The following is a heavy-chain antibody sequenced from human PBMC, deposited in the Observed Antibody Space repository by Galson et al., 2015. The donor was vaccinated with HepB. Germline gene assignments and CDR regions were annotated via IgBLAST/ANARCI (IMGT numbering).Heavy chain of an antibody. D-gene: IGHD3-22*01. Sequence: SVKVSCKASGYTFTGHYMHWVRQAPGQGLEWMGRINPNSGGTNYAQKFQGRVTMTRDTSISTAYMELSRLRSDDTAVYYCAREFPQDYYDSSGPSNYWGQGTLVTVSS. CDR3: AREFPQDYYDSSGPSNY. CDR2: INPNSGGT. CDR1: GYTFTGHY. J-gene: IGHJ4*02. V-gene: IGHV1-2*06.